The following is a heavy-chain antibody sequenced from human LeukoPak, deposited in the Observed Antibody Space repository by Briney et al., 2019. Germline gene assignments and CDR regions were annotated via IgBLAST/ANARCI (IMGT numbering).Heavy chain of an antibody. J-gene: IGHJ5*02. Sequence: SETLSLTCTVSGGSISSGSYYWSWIRQPAGKGLEWIGRIYTSGSTNYNPSLKSRVTISVDTSKNQFSLKLSSVTAADTAVYYCARDSVPYCSSTSCFQGGWFDPWGQGTLVTVSS. CDR1: GGSISSGSYY. CDR3: ARDSVPYCSSTSCFQGGWFDP. D-gene: IGHD2-2*01. V-gene: IGHV4-61*02. CDR2: IYTSGST.